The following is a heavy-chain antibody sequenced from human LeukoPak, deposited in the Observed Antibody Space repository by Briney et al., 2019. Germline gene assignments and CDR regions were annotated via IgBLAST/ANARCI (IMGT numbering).Heavy chain of an antibody. J-gene: IGHJ4*02. CDR1: GFTFRRYD. CDR3: ARVRGNGWLYFFDY. Sequence: GGSLRLSCAASGFTFRRYDMHWVRQATGKGLEWVSAIGTAGDTYCAGSVKGRFTISREDDKNSFYLQMNSLTAGDTAVYYCARVRGNGWLYFFDYWGQGTLVTVSS. V-gene: IGHV3-13*04. CDR2: IGTAGDT. D-gene: IGHD3-10*01.